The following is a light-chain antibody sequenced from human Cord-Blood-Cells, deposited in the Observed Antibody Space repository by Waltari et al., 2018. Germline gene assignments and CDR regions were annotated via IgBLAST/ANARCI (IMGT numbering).Light chain of an antibody. CDR2: AAS. CDR3: QPLNSYPIT. CDR1: QGISSY. J-gene: IGKJ5*01. Sequence: IQLTQSPSSLSASVGDRVTIPCRASQGISSYLAWYQQKPGKAPKLLIYAASPLQSGVPSRFSRSGSWTDFTLPISSLQPEDFATYYCQPLNSYPITFGPGTRLEIK. V-gene: IGKV1-9*01.